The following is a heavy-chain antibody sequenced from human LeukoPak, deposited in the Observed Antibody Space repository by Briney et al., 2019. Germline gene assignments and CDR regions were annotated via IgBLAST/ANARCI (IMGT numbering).Heavy chain of an antibody. CDR3: ARVAGYSSSWVTYYYMDV. CDR2: ISSSSSYI. Sequence: PGGSLRLSCAASGFTFSSYSMNWVRQAPGKGLEWVSSISSSSSYIYYADSVKGRFTISRDNAKNSLYLQMNSLRAEDTAVYYCARVAGYSSSWVTYYYMDVWGKGTTVTVSS. CDR1: GFTFSSYS. V-gene: IGHV3-21*01. J-gene: IGHJ6*03. D-gene: IGHD6-13*01.